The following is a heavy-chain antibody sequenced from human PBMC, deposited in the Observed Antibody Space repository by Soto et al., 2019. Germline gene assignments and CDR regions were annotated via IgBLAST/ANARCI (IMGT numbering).Heavy chain of an antibody. CDR3: ARDYYDSSGYYYGQGDYYGMDV. J-gene: IGHJ6*02. Sequence: SVKVSCKASGGTFSSYAISWVRQAPGQGLELMGGIIPIFGTANYAQKFQGRVTITADKSTSTAYMELSSLRSEDTAVYYCARDYYDSSGYYYGQGDYYGMDVWGQGTTVTVSS. V-gene: IGHV1-69*06. CDR1: GGTFSSYA. D-gene: IGHD3-22*01. CDR2: IIPIFGTA.